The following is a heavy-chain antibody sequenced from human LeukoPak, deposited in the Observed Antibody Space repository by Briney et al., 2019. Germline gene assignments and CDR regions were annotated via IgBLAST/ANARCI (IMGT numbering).Heavy chain of an antibody. J-gene: IGHJ4*02. Sequence: PSETLSLTCAVYGGSFSGYYWSWIRQPPGKGLEWSGEINHSGSTNYNPSLKSRVTISVDTSKNQFSLKLSSVTAADTAVYYCARGIAVAGTIFNYWGQGTLVTVSS. D-gene: IGHD6-19*01. CDR3: ARGIAVAGTIFNY. CDR1: GGSFSGYY. V-gene: IGHV4-34*01. CDR2: INHSGST.